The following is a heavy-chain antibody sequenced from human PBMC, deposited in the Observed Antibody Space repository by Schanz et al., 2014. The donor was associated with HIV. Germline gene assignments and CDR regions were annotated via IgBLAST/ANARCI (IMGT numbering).Heavy chain of an antibody. CDR3: ARDRLHPGNGMDV. V-gene: IGHV3-33*01. CDR1: GFTFSDYG. D-gene: IGHD4-4*01. CDR2: IWNDGSNT. J-gene: IGHJ6*02. Sequence: QVQLVESGGGVVQPGRSLRLSCAAPGFTFSDYGMHWVRQAPGKGLEWVAVIWNDGSNTFYADSVKGRFTISRDNSKKTVFLQMNNLRAEDTAVYYCARDRLHPGNGMDVWGQGTTVTVSS.